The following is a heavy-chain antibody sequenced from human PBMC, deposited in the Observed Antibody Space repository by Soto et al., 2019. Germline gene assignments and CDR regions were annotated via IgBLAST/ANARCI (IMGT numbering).Heavy chain of an antibody. CDR1: GCSMISYY. J-gene: IGHJ4*02. CDR2: IYYAGST. CDR3: AREGAGYSGYDSIY. Sequence: PSETLSLTSTVSGCSMISYYWSWIRQPPGRGLEWIGFIYYAGSTKYNPSLKSRVTISVDRSKNQFSLKLSSVTAADTAVYYCAREGAGYSGYDSIYWGQGTLVTVSS. V-gene: IGHV4-59*12. D-gene: IGHD5-12*01.